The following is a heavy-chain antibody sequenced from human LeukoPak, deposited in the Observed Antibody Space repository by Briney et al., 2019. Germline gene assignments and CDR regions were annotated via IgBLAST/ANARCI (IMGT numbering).Heavy chain of an antibody. CDR1: GFTFSSYS. Sequence: GGSLRLSCAASGFTFSSYSMNWVRQAPGKGLEWISYISSSSSTIDYADSVKGRFTISRGNAKNSLYLQMNSLRAEDTAVYFCAKPINAYDSSGYLYFQHWGQGTLVTVSS. D-gene: IGHD3-22*01. J-gene: IGHJ1*01. V-gene: IGHV3-48*04. CDR3: AKPINAYDSSGYLYFQH. CDR2: ISSSSSTI.